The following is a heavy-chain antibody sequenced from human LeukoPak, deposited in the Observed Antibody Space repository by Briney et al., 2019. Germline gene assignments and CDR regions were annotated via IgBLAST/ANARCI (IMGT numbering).Heavy chain of an antibody. D-gene: IGHD3-16*01. Sequence: SETLSLTCAVYGGSFSGYYWSWIRQPPGKGLEWIGEINHSGSTNYNPSLKSRVTISVDTSKNQFSLKLSSVTAADTAVYYCARDLGEGGYWGQGTLVTVSS. J-gene: IGHJ4*02. V-gene: IGHV4-34*01. CDR1: GGSFSGYY. CDR3: ARDLGEGGY. CDR2: INHSGST.